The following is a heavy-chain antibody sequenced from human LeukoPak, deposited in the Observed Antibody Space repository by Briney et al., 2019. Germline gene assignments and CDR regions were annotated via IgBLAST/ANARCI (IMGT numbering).Heavy chain of an antibody. CDR2: IYASGGT. V-gene: IGHV4-4*07. Sequence: SETLSLTCTVSGGSLSTYFWTWIRQPAGKGLEWIGRIYASGGTTQTPSLKSRVTMSVDTSKSQFSLKLSSVTAADTAVYYCARAVYDTSGYYIDYWGQGTLVTVSS. CDR3: ARAVYDTSGYYIDY. D-gene: IGHD3-22*01. CDR1: GGSLSTYF. J-gene: IGHJ4*02.